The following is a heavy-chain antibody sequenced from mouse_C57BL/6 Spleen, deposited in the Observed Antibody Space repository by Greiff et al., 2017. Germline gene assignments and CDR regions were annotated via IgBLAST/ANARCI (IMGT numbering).Heavy chain of an antibody. CDR1: GYSITSGYY. D-gene: IGHD4-1*01. J-gene: IGHJ3*01. Sequence: QSGPGLVKPSPSLSLTCSVTGYSITSGYYWNWIRQFPGNQLELMGYISYDGSNNYNPTLKNRISITRDTSKNQFFLKLNSVNTEDTATYYCARRWDEGFAYWGQGTLVTVSA. CDR2: ISYDGSN. CDR3: ARRWDEGFAY. V-gene: IGHV3-6*01.